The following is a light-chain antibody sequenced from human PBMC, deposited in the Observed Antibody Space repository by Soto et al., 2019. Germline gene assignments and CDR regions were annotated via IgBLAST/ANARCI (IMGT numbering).Light chain of an antibody. Sequence: DIQMTQSPSSLSASVGDRVTITCRARQSISTYLNWYQQKSGRPPKLLMYAASSLESGVPSRFSGRGSGTDFILTITSLQPEDSATNYCQQSQKIPSTFXKGTKVDIK. CDR2: AAS. CDR1: QSISTY. V-gene: IGKV1-39*01. CDR3: QQSQKIPST. J-gene: IGKJ1*01.